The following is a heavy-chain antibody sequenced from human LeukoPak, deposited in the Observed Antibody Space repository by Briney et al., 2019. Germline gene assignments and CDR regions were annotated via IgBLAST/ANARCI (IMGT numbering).Heavy chain of an antibody. CDR3: ARDLQFTMVRGVTAFDY. CDR2: ISYDGSNK. D-gene: IGHD3-10*01. V-gene: IGHV3-30-3*01. CDR1: GFTFSSCA. J-gene: IGHJ4*02. Sequence: TGRSLRLSCAASGFTFSSCAMHWVRQAPGQGLEWVAVISYDGSNKYYADSVKGRFTISRDNSKNTLYLQMNSLRAEDTAVYYCARDLQFTMVRGVTAFDYWGQGTLVTVSS.